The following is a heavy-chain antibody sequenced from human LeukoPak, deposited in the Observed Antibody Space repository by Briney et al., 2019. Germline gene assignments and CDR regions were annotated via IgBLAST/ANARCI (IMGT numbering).Heavy chain of an antibody. J-gene: IGHJ4*02. Sequence: SETLSLTCAVYGGSFSGYYWSWIRQPPGKGLEWIGSIYYSGTTYYNPSLKSRVTISVDTSKNQFSLKLSSVTAADTAVYYCARLTSGWYKLGYWGQGTLVTVSS. D-gene: IGHD6-19*01. V-gene: IGHV4-34*01. CDR1: GGSFSGYY. CDR3: ARLTSGWYKLGY. CDR2: IYYSGTT.